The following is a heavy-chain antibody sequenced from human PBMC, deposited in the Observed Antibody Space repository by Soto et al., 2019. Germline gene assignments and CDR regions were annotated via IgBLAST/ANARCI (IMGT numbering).Heavy chain of an antibody. CDR3: ATTRGVVVVAGDFDQH. Sequence: QLQLQESGPGLVKPSETLSLTCTVSGGSISSSSYYWGWIRQPPGKGLEWIGSIYYSGSTYYNPSLKSRVTISVDTSKNQFSLKLSSVTAADTAVYYCATTRGVVVVAGDFDQHWGQGTLVTVSS. V-gene: IGHV4-39*01. D-gene: IGHD2-15*01. CDR2: IYYSGST. J-gene: IGHJ1*01. CDR1: GGSISSSSYY.